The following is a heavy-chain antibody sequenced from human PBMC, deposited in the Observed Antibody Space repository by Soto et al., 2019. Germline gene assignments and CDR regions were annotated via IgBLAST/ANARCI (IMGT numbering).Heavy chain of an antibody. CDR1: GGTFSSYA. CDR3: ARDRYDYVWGSYRYRLDY. CDR2: IIPIFGTA. D-gene: IGHD3-16*02. Sequence: QVQLVQSGAEVKKPGSSVKVSCKASGGTFSSYAISWVRQAPGQGLEWMGGIIPIFGTANYAQKFQGRVTITADESTSTAYMELSSLRSEDMAVYYCARDRYDYVWGSYRYRLDYWGQGTLVTVSS. J-gene: IGHJ4*02. V-gene: IGHV1-69*01.